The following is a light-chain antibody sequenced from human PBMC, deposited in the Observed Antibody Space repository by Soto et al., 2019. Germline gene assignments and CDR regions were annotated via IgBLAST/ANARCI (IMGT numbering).Light chain of an antibody. Sequence: EIVLTQSPATLSLSPGERATLSCRASQSVSSDLAWYQQKPGQAPRRLIYDASKRATAIPARFSGSGSGTAFTLTISTLEPEDFAVYYCQQRGNSPLITFGGGNKVEIK. CDR3: QQRGNSPLIT. CDR1: QSVSSD. V-gene: IGKV3-11*01. J-gene: IGKJ4*01. CDR2: DAS.